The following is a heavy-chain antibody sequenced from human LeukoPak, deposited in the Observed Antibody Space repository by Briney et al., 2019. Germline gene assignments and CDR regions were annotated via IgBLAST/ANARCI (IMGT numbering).Heavy chain of an antibody. J-gene: IGHJ4*02. CDR3: ARTIAEAARFDY. Sequence: PGGSLRLSCAASGFTFSSYTMNWVPHAPGKGLEWVSHISTSSSTIYYADSVKGRFTISRDNAKNSLYLQMNSLRAEDTAVYYCARTIAEAARFDYWGQGTLVTVSS. CDR1: GFTFSSYT. D-gene: IGHD6-13*01. CDR2: ISTSSSTI. V-gene: IGHV3-48*01.